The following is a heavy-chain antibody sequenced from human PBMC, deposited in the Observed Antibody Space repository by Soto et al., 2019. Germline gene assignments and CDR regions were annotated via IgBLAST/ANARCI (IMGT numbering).Heavy chain of an antibody. V-gene: IGHV3-23*01. D-gene: IGHD2-21*02. CDR3: AKGRASDCPGCTQDY. Sequence: EVQLLESGGGLAQPGGSLRLYWAASAFTFSSYAMSWVRQAPGKGLEWVSAVSGSGDSTYYADSVKGRFTISRDNSKNTLYLQMNSLRAEDTAVYYCAKGRASDCPGCTQDYWGQGTLVTVSS. J-gene: IGHJ4*02. CDR1: AFTFSSYA. CDR2: VSGSGDST.